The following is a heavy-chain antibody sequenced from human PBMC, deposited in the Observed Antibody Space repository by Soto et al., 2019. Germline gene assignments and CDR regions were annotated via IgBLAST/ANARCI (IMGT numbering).Heavy chain of an antibody. V-gene: IGHV4-61*01. D-gene: IGHD6-19*01. CDR2: IYYSGST. CDR1: GGSVSSGSYY. Sequence: QVQLQESGPGLVKPSETLSLTCTVSGGSVSSGSYYWSWIRQPPGKGLEWIGYIYYSGSTNYNPSLESRVXXXVXXSKSQFSLKLSSVTAADTAVYYGARGIEGWYQGRYYYGMDVWGQGTTVTVSS. J-gene: IGHJ6*02. CDR3: ARGIEGWYQGRYYYGMDV.